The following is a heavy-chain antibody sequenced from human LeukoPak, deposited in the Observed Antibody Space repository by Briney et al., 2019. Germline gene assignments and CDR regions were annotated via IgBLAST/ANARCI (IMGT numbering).Heavy chain of an antibody. CDR3: ARSYCTGHKCYPGDY. V-gene: IGHV1-69*05. CDR1: GYTFPDYG. J-gene: IGHJ4*02. D-gene: IGHD2-8*02. CDR2: IIPISDTA. Sequence: ASVKVSCKASGYTFPDYGISWVRQAPGQGLEWMGRIIPISDTANYAQKFQGRVMITTDESTSTAYMELRSLRSEDTAVYYCARSYCTGHKCYPGDYWGQGTLVTVSS.